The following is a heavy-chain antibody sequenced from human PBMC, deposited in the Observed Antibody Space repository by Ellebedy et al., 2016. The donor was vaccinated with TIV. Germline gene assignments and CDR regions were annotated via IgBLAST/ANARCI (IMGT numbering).Heavy chain of an antibody. Sequence: GGSLRLXXAASGFTFSSYAMHWVRQAPGKGLEWVAVISYDGSNKYYADSVKGRFTISRDNSKNTLYLQMNSLRAEDTAVYYCARDPPIGGSGSYYKDYWGQGTLVTVSS. CDR1: GFTFSSYA. D-gene: IGHD3-10*01. CDR3: ARDPPIGGSGSYYKDY. J-gene: IGHJ4*02. CDR2: ISYDGSNK. V-gene: IGHV3-30-3*01.